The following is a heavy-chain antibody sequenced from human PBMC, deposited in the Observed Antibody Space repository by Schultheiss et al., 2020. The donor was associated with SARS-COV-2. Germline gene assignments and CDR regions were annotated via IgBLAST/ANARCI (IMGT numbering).Heavy chain of an antibody. CDR2: ISDSGST. D-gene: IGHD4-17*01. Sequence: SETLSLTCTVSGGSVSSGSYYWSWIRQPPGKGLEWIGYISDSGSTNYNPSLKSRVTMSVDTSKNQFSLKLSSVTAADTAVYYCARASTETLALPDDYWGQGTLVTVSS. J-gene: IGHJ4*02. CDR1: GGSVSSGSYY. CDR3: ARASTETLALPDDY. V-gene: IGHV4-61*01.